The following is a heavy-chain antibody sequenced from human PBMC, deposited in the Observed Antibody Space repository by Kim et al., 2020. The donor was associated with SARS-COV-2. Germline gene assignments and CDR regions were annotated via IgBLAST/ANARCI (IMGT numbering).Heavy chain of an antibody. V-gene: IGHV3-30*03. CDR2: ISYDGSNK. J-gene: IGHJ4*02. CDR3: TVRDY. CDR1: GFTFSSYG. Sequence: GGSLRRSCAASGFTFSSYGMHWVRQAPGKGLEWVAVISYDGSNKYYADSVKGRFTISRDNSKNTLYLQMNSLRAEDTAVYYCTVRDYWGQGTLVTVSS.